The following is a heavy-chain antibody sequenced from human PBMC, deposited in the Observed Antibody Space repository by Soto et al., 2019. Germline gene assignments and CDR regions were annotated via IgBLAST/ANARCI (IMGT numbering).Heavy chain of an antibody. CDR3: ARSDCSSTSCYGGGDY. Sequence: QVQLQQWGAGLLKPSETLSLTCAVYGGSFSGYYWSWIRQPPGKGLEWIGEINHSGSTNYNPFLKSRVTISVDTSKNQFSLKLSSVTAADTAVYYCARSDCSSTSCYGGGDYWGQGTLVTVSS. CDR1: GGSFSGYY. CDR2: INHSGST. V-gene: IGHV4-34*01. J-gene: IGHJ4*02. D-gene: IGHD2-2*01.